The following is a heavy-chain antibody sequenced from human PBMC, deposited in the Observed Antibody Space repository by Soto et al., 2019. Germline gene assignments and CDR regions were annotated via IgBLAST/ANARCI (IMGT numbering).Heavy chain of an antibody. D-gene: IGHD1-26*01. J-gene: IGHJ4*02. CDR1: ESTVSRDW. CDR3: AGWVGDAF. V-gene: IGHV3-7*01. CDR2: INQDGSEK. Sequence: EVHLVESGGGLVQTGGSLRLSCAIFESTVSRDWMNWVRQAPGKGLEWVAHINQDGSEKYYVDSVKGRFTISRDNAKKSLYLQMNSLRPADTAMYSCAGWVGDAFWGQGTLVTVSS.